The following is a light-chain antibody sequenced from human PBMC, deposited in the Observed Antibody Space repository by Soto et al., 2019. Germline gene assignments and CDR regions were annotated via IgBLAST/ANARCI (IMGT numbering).Light chain of an antibody. J-gene: IGKJ4*01. V-gene: IGKV3-11*01. CDR3: QQRSNWSFT. CDR1: QSVSSY. Sequence: EIVLTQSPATLSLSPGERATLSCRASQSVSSYLAWYQQKPGQAPRLLIYDASNSATGIPARFSGSGSGTDFTLTISSLEPEDFAVYYCQQRSNWSFTFGGGTKVEIK. CDR2: DAS.